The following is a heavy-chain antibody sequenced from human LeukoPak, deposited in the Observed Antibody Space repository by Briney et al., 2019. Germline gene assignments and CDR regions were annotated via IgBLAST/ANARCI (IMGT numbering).Heavy chain of an antibody. J-gene: IGHJ1*01. D-gene: IGHD6-19*01. V-gene: IGHV4-59*08. CDR2: MYYSRST. CDR3: ARLDSSGCLSV. CDR1: GGSISGYS. Sequence: SETLSLTCTVSGGSISGYSWTWIRQPPGKGLEWIGYMYYSRSTKYNPSLRSRVTISVDTSKNQISLKVNSVTAADTAVYYCARLDSSGCLSVWGQGTLVTVSS.